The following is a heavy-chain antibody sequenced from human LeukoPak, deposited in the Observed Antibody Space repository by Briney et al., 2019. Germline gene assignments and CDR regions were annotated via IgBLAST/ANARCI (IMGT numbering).Heavy chain of an antibody. CDR3: ARGATVWARMDV. CDR1: RFTFSTYS. Sequence: GGSLRLSCAASRFTFSTYSMNWARQAPGKGLEWVSYISSSGSTIYYADSVKGRFTISRDNAKNSLYLQMNSLRAEDTAVYYCARGATVWARMDVWGKGTTVTVSS. J-gene: IGHJ6*03. CDR2: ISSSGSTI. D-gene: IGHD4-17*01. V-gene: IGHV3-48*04.